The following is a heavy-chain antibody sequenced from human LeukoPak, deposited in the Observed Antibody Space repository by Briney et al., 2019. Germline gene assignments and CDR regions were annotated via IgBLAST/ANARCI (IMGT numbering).Heavy chain of an antibody. D-gene: IGHD2-15*01. CDR3: ARDGGCSGGSCYGY. V-gene: IGHV1-3*01. CDR1: GYTFTSYA. CDR2: INAGSGNT. Sequence: ASVKVSCKASGYTFTSYAMHWVRQAPGQRLEWMGWINAGSGNTKYSQKFQGRVTITRDTSASTAYMELSSLRSEDTAVYYCARDGGCSGGSCYGYWGQGTLVTVSS. J-gene: IGHJ4*02.